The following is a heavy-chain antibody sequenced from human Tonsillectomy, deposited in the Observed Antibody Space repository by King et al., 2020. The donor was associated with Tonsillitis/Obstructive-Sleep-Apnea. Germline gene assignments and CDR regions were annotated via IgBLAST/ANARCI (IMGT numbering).Heavy chain of an antibody. D-gene: IGHD2-15*01. CDR1: GYTFINCG. Sequence: VQLVESGAEVKKPGASVKVSCKASGYTFINCGISWVRQAPGQGLEWMGWISPYNGNTNYAQKLHGRVTMTTDKSTGTAYMELRSLTSDDTAVYYCAGQPLRGGRIDYYYFYMDVWGKGTTVTVSS. CDR2: ISPYNGNT. V-gene: IGHV1-18*01. J-gene: IGHJ6*03. CDR3: AGQPLRGGRIDYYYFYMDV.